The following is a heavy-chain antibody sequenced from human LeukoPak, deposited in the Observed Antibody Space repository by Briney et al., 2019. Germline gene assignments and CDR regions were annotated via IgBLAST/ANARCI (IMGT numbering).Heavy chain of an antibody. CDR1: GGSISSSSYY. CDR3: AKGHYDFWSGYYTGNHWFDP. V-gene: IGHV4-39*07. J-gene: IGHJ5*02. D-gene: IGHD3-3*01. CDR2: IYYSGST. Sequence: SETLSLTCTISGGSISSSSYYWGWIRQPPGKGLEWIGSIYYSGSTYYNPSLKSRVTISVDTSKNQFSLKLSSVTAADTAVYYCAKGHYDFWSGYYTGNHWFDPWGQGTLVTVSS.